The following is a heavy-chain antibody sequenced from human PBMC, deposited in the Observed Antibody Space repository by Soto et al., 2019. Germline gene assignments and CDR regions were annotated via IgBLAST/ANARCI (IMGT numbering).Heavy chain of an antibody. J-gene: IGHJ4*02. CDR2: IYYSGST. V-gene: IGHV4-31*03. D-gene: IGHD3-16*01. Sequence: HVQLQESGPGLVKPSQTLSLTCTVSGGSISSGGYYWIWIRQHPGKALEWIGYIYYSGSTYYNPTLRRRVTISVDTSKNQFSLKLSSVTAAETAVYYCAYGGWHYFDYWGQGTLVTVSS. CDR1: GGSISSGGYY. CDR3: AYGGWHYFDY.